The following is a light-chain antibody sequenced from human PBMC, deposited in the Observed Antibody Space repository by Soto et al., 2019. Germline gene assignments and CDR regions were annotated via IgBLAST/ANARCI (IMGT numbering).Light chain of an antibody. Sequence: QSALTQPASVSGSPGQSITISCTGTSSDIGGSDYVSWYQKHPGKAPKVIIYEVSDRPSGVSDRFSGSKSGNTASLTISGLQAEDEADYYCSSYVTSGTLVFGGGTQLTVL. V-gene: IGLV2-14*01. CDR3: SSYVTSGTLV. CDR2: EVS. CDR1: SSDIGGSDY. J-gene: IGLJ3*02.